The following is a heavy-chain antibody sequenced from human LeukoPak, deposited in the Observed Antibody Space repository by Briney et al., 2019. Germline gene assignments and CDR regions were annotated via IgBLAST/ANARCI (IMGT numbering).Heavy chain of an antibody. D-gene: IGHD5-24*01. Sequence: PSETLSLTCAVYGGSFSGYYWSWIRQPPGKGLEWIGEINHSGSTDYNPSLKSRVTISVDTSKNQFSLKLSSVTAADTAVYYCARRIRDIDAFDIWGQGTMVTVSS. J-gene: IGHJ3*02. CDR3: ARRIRDIDAFDI. CDR1: GGSFSGYY. CDR2: INHSGST. V-gene: IGHV4-34*01.